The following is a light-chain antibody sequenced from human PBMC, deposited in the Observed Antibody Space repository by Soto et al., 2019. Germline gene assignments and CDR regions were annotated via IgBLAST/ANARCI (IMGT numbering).Light chain of an antibody. CDR3: CSHAGSGTLV. J-gene: IGLJ3*02. CDR1: SSDVGKYKF. Sequence: QSALTQPASVSGSPGQSISISCTGTSSDVGKYKFVSWYQQHPGKAPKLIIYEGTKRPSGVSSRFSGSKSGNTASLTISGLQAEDEADYYCCSHAGSGTLVFGGGTKLTVL. CDR2: EGT. V-gene: IGLV2-23*01.